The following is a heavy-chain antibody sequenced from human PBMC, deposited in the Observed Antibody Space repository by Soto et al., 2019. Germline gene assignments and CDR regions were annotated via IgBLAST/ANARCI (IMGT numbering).Heavy chain of an antibody. J-gene: IGHJ4*02. CDR1: GFTFNNYA. Sequence: EVQLLESGGGLVQPGGSLRISCAASGFTFNNYAMTWVRQAPGKGLEWVSASTGGGDTTSYADSVKGRFTVSRAGSKNTLYLQMSSLRAEDTALYYCAKGRGGSGSLTPRVDFWGQGTLVTVSS. CDR3: AKGRGGSGSLTPRVDF. CDR2: STGGGDTT. D-gene: IGHD3-10*01. V-gene: IGHV3-23*01.